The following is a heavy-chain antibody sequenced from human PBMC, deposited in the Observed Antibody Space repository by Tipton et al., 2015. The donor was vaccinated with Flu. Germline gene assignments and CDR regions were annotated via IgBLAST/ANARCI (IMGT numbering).Heavy chain of an antibody. CDR2: ISHDGSNK. J-gene: IGHJ3*02. D-gene: IGHD6-19*01. CDR1: GFTFSNYA. CDR3: ASSGWYMKDAFDI. V-gene: IGHV3-30-3*01. Sequence: AVSGFTFSNYAMHWARQAPGKGLEWVAVISHDGSNKYHTDSVKGRFTISRDNSKNMLYLQMNSLKAEDTAVYYCASSGWYMKDAFDIWGQGTMVTVSS.